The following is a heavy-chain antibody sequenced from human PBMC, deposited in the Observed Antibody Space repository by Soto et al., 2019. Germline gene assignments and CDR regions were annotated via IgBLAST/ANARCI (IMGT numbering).Heavy chain of an antibody. J-gene: IGHJ4*02. CDR2: INHSGST. CDR1: GGSFSGYY. V-gene: IGHV4-34*01. CDR3: ARGKGRYYYDSSGYYHLDY. Sequence: QVQLQQWGAGLLKPSETLSLTCAVYGGSFSGYYWSWIRQPPGKGLEWIGEINHSGSTNYNPSLKGRVTISVDTSKNQFSLKLSSVTAADTAVYYCARGKGRYYYDSSGYYHLDYWGQGTLVTVSS. D-gene: IGHD3-22*01.